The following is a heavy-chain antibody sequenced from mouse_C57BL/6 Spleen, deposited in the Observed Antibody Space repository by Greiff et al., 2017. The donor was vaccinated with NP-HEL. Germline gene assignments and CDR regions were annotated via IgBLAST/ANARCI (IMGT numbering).Heavy chain of an antibody. CDR2: IYPGSGST. V-gene: IGHV1-55*01. CDR1: GYTFTSYW. CDR3: ARGEGLLVAYAMDY. J-gene: IGHJ4*01. D-gene: IGHD1-1*01. Sequence: QVQLQQSGAELVKPGASVKMSCKASGYTFTSYWITWVKQRPGQGLEWIGDIYPGSGSTNYIEKFKSKATLTVDTSSITTYMQLISLTSEYSAVYYCARGEGLLVAYAMDYWGQGTSVTVSS.